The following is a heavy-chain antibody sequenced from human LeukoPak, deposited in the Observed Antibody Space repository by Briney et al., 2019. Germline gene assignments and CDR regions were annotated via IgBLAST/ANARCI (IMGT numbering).Heavy chain of an antibody. D-gene: IGHD3-10*01. CDR2: ISGSSSYI. CDR1: GFTFSTYY. J-gene: IGHJ6*03. V-gene: IGHV3-21*01. Sequence: PGGSLRLSCAASGFTFSTYYMNWVRQAPGKGLEWVSSISGSSSYIYYADSVKGRFTISRDNAKNSLYLQMNSLRAEDTAVYYCARDGSGSYGYYYYMDVWGKGTTVTVSS. CDR3: ARDGSGSYGYYYYMDV.